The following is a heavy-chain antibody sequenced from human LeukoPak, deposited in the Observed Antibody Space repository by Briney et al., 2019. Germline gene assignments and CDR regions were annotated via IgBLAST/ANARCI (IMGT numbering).Heavy chain of an antibody. D-gene: IGHD3-22*01. CDR3: AREDLAAYYDSSGHADY. V-gene: IGHV3-20*04. J-gene: IGHJ4*02. Sequence: GGSLRLSCAASGFNFDDYVMTWVRQAPGKGLEWVSGINWNGGGRGYADSVKGRFTISRDNAKNSLYLQMNSLRPEDTAVYYCAREDLAAYYDSSGHADYWGQGTLVTVSS. CDR1: GFNFDDYV. CDR2: INWNGGGR.